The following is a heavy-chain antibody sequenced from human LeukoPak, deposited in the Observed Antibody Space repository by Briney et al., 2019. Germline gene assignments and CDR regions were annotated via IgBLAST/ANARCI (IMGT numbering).Heavy chain of an antibody. Sequence: PSETLSLTCTVSGGSISSYYWSWIRQPPGKGLEWIGYIYYSGSTNYNPSLKSRVTISVDTSKNQFSLKLSSVTAADTAVYHCARDLFTKGVDYWGQGTLVTVSS. CDR2: IYYSGST. D-gene: IGHD3-3*01. CDR1: GGSISSYY. CDR3: ARDLFTKGVDY. V-gene: IGHV4-59*01. J-gene: IGHJ4*02.